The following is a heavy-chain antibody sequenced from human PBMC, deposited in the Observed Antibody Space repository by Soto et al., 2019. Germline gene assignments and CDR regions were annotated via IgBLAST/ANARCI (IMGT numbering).Heavy chain of an antibody. D-gene: IGHD3-22*01. J-gene: IGHJ4*02. CDR2: ISWNSGSI. V-gene: IGHV3-9*01. CDR1: GFTFDDYA. CDR3: AKDNGGYYDSSGNFDY. Sequence: EVQLVESGGGLVQPGRSLRLSCAASGFTFDDYAMHWVRQAPGKGLEWVSGISWNSGSIGYGDSVKGRFTISSDNAKNSLYLQMNSLRVEDTAFYYCAKDNGGYYDSSGNFDYWGQGTLVTVSS.